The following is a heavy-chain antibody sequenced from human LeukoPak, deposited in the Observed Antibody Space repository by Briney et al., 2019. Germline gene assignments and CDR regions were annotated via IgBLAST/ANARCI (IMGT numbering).Heavy chain of an antibody. D-gene: IGHD2-2*02. CDR3: ARVRCSSTSCYIFIY. Sequence: GASVKVSCKASGYTFTSYDINWVRQATGQGLEWMGWINPNSGGTNYAQKFQGGVTMTRDTSISTAYMELSRLRSDDTAVYYCARVRCSSTSCYIFIYWGQGTLVTVSS. V-gene: IGHV1-2*02. J-gene: IGHJ4*02. CDR2: INPNSGGT. CDR1: GYTFTSYD.